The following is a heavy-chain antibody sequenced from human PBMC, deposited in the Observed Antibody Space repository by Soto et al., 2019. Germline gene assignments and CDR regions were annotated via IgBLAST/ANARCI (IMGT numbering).Heavy chain of an antibody. V-gene: IGHV3-23*01. CDR2: ISGSGGST. Sequence: EVQLLESGGGLVQPGGSLRLSCAASGFTFSSYAMSWVRQAPGKGLEWVSAISGSGGSTYYADSVKGRFTISRDNSKNTLYLQMNSLRAEDTAVYYCAKWDRVLRYFDWLFAFDIWGQGTMVTVSS. CDR1: GFTFSSYA. J-gene: IGHJ3*02. CDR3: AKWDRVLRYFDWLFAFDI. D-gene: IGHD3-9*01.